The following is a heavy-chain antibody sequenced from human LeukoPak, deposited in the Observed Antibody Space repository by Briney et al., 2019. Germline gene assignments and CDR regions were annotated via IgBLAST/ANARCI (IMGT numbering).Heavy chain of an antibody. J-gene: IGHJ5*02. CDR3: ARVLPLNWFDP. V-gene: IGHV4-31*03. CDR2: IYYSEST. CDR1: GGSISSGGYH. Sequence: SETLSLTCTVSGGSISSGGYHWSWIRQHPGKGLGWIGYIYYSESTYYNPSLKSRITISVDTSKNQFSLKLSSVTAADTAVYYCARVLPLNWFDPWGQGTLVTVSS.